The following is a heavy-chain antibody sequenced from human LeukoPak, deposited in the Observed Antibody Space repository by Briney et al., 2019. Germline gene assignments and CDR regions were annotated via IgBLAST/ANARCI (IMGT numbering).Heavy chain of an antibody. V-gene: IGHV1-18*01. D-gene: IGHD3-9*01. CDR2: ISAYNGNT. Sequence: ASVKVSCKASGYTFTSYGISWVRQAPGQGLEWMGWISAYNGNTNYAQKFQGRVTMTRDTSTSTVYMELSSLRSEDTAVYYCARISYYDILTGYYDFDYWGQGTLVTVSS. CDR3: ARISYYDILTGYYDFDY. CDR1: GYTFTSYG. J-gene: IGHJ4*02.